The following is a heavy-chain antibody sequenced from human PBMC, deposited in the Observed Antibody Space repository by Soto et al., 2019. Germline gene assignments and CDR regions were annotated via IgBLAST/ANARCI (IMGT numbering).Heavy chain of an antibody. CDR3: ARGDCSSTSCYYIGYSGMDV. J-gene: IGHJ6*02. CDR2: ISGYKGNT. Sequence: QVHLVQSGAEVKKPGASVKVSCKASGYTFIDYGISWARQAPGQGLEWMGWISGYKGNTKYAQKFQGRVTMTTDTSTSTAYMEVRSLRSDDTAVYYCARGDCSSTSCYYIGYSGMDVWGQGTTVTVSS. V-gene: IGHV1-18*04. D-gene: IGHD2-2*01. CDR1: GYTFIDYG.